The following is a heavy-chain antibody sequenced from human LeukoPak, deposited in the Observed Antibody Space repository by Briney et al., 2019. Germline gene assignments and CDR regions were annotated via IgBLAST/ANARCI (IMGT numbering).Heavy chain of an antibody. CDR2: IYYSGST. Sequence: SETLSLTCTVSGGSISSYYWSWIRQPPGKGLEWIGYIYYSGSTNYNPSLKSRVTISVDTSKNQFSLKLSSVTAADTAVYYCARQGDYGDYAYFDYWGQGTLVTVSS. CDR3: ARQGDYGDYAYFDY. J-gene: IGHJ4*02. V-gene: IGHV4-59*08. CDR1: GGSISSYY. D-gene: IGHD4-17*01.